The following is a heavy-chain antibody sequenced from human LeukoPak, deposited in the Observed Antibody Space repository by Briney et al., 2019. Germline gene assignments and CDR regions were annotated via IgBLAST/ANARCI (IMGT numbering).Heavy chain of an antibody. V-gene: IGHV3-30*04. CDR3: MRMRLASPGNVY. D-gene: IGHD6-13*01. CDR1: GFTFSNYA. J-gene: IGHJ4*02. Sequence: GSLRLSCAASGFTFSNYAMNWVRQAPGKGLEWVSIVSHDGDSTYYAGSVKGRFTISRDNSKSTLYLQMNNLTAEDTAIYSCMRMRLASPGNVYWGQGTLVTVSS. CDR2: VSHDGDST.